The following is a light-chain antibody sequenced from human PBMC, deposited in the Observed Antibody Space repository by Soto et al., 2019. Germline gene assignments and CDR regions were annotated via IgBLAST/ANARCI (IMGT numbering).Light chain of an antibody. CDR1: QGFTTC. Sequence: DIPLTQSPSFLSASVGDRVTITCRPSQGFTTCLAWNQQKPGKAPKPLTYAAPHLQSGFPLRFSDSGSGTEFTLTIISQQPEDFATYYCQQLNSYPLFTCGPGTKVDIK. V-gene: IGKV1-9*01. CDR2: AAP. J-gene: IGKJ3*01. CDR3: QQLNSYPLFT.